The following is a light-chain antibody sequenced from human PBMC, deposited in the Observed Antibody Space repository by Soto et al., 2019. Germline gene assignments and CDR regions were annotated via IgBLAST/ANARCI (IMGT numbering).Light chain of an antibody. Sequence: AIQLTQSPSSLSASVGDRVTITCRASQAIRSALGWYQQKPGKVPKLLIYAASTLQSGVPSRFRGSGFGTDFTLTISRLQPEDFATYYCLLDFGYFWAFGQGTKVDIK. CDR2: AAS. CDR1: QAIRSA. CDR3: LLDFGYFWA. V-gene: IGKV1-6*01. J-gene: IGKJ1*01.